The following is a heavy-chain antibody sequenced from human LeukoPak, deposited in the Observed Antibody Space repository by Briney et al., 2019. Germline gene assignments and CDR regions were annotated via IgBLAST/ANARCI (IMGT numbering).Heavy chain of an antibody. Sequence: GESLKISCKGSGYIFTSYWIGWVRQMPGKGLEWMGIIYPGDSDTRYSPSFQGQVTISADKSINTAYLQWSSLKASDTAMYYCARRSYSNYEPFDYWGQGTLVTVSS. CDR3: ARRSYSNYEPFDY. J-gene: IGHJ4*02. CDR1: GYIFTSYW. V-gene: IGHV5-51*01. D-gene: IGHD4-11*01. CDR2: IYPGDSDT.